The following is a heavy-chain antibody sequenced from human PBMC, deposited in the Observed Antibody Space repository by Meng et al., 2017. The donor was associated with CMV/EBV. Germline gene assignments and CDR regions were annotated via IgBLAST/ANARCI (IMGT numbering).Heavy chain of an antibody. D-gene: IGHD3-16*01. V-gene: IGHV1-2*02. J-gene: IGHJ4*02. Sequence: CKASGYTFTGYYMHWVRQAPGQGLEWMGWINPNSGGTNYAQKFQGRVTMTRDTSISTAYMELSRLRSDDTAVYYCARVTSVAYYFDYWGQGTPVTVSS. CDR1: GYTFTGYY. CDR2: INPNSGGT. CDR3: ARVTSVAYYFDY.